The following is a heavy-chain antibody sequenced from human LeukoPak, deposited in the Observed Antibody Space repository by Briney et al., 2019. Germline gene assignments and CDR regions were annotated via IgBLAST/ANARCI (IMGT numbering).Heavy chain of an antibody. CDR1: GFTFSSYE. CDR2: ISSSGSTI. V-gene: IGHV3-48*03. CDR3: ARDSPNEAILWWSIDY. Sequence: GGSLRLSCAASGFTFSSYEMNWVRQAPGKGLEWVSYISSSGSTIYYADSVKGRFTISRDNAKNSLYLQMNSLRAEDTAVYYCARDSPNEAILWWSIDYWGQGTLVTVSS. D-gene: IGHD2-21*01. J-gene: IGHJ4*02.